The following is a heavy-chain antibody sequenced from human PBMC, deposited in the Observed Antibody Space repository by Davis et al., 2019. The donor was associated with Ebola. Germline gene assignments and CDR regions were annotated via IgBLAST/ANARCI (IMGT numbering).Heavy chain of an antibody. D-gene: IGHD3-3*01. Sequence: ASVKVSCKASGYTFTSYGISWVRQAPGQGLEWMGWISAYNGNTNYAQKLQGRVTMTRDTSTSTVYMELSSLRSEDTAVYYCARVPWSGQMWYGMDVWGQGTTVIVSS. CDR2: ISAYNGNT. CDR3: ARVPWSGQMWYGMDV. J-gene: IGHJ6*02. CDR1: GYTFTSYG. V-gene: IGHV1-18*04.